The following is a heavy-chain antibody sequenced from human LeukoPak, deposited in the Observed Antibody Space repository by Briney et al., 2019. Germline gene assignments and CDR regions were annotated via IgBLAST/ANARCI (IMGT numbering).Heavy chain of an antibody. V-gene: IGHV3-53*01. D-gene: IGHD3-22*01. Sequence: GGSLRLSCAASGFTFNGYSMSWVRQDPGKGLECVSVIYSRGGTYYADSVQGRFTISRDASKNTLFLQMNSLRADDTAVYYCARKTDSSGSGDYWGQGTLVTVSS. CDR1: GFTFNGYS. CDR2: IYSRGGT. CDR3: ARKTDSSGSGDY. J-gene: IGHJ4*02.